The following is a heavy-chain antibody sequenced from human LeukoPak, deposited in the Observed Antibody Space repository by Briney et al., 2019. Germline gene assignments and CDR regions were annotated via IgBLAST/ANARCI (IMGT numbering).Heavy chain of an antibody. CDR2: IYTSGST. Sequence: SSETLSLTCTVSGGSISSGSYYWSWIRQPAGKGLEWIGRIYTSGSTNYNPSLKSRVTISVDTSKNQFSLKLSSVTAAGTAVYYCARGGYDFWSGYYTTSGSSFDPWGQGTLVTVSS. CDR1: GGSISSGSYY. V-gene: IGHV4-61*02. J-gene: IGHJ5*02. CDR3: ARGGYDFWSGYYTTSGSSFDP. D-gene: IGHD3-3*01.